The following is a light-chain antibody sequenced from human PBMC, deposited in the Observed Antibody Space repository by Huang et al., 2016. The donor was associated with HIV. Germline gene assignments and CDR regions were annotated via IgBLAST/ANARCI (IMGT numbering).Light chain of an antibody. CDR3: QQVYSIPWT. CDR2: AAS. V-gene: IGKV1-39*01. Sequence: DIQMTQSPSSLSASVGDRVTITCRASQSINSYLNWYQQKPEKASKLLIYAASSLQSGVPSRFSGSGSGTDFTLTISSLQPEEFATYCCQQVYSIPWTFGQGTKVEIK. J-gene: IGKJ1*01. CDR1: QSINSY.